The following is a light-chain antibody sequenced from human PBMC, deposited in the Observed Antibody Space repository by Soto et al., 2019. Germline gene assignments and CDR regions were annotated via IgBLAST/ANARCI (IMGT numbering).Light chain of an antibody. CDR3: QQYSSWLWT. V-gene: IGKV3-15*01. CDR1: QSVGTK. J-gene: IGKJ1*01. Sequence: IVMTQSPDTLSVSLGERANLSCGASQSVGTKLAWYQQTPGQAPRLLIYGASNRATGVPARISGSVSGTEFTLTIASLQSEDFAVYYCQQYSSWLWTFGQGTKVDIK. CDR2: GAS.